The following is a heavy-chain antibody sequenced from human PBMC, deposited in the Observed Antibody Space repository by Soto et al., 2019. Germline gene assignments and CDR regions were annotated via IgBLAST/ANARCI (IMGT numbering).Heavy chain of an antibody. CDR2: INPNSGGT. CDR1: GYTFTGYY. J-gene: IGHJ4*02. V-gene: IGHV1-2*04. Sequence: QVQLVQSGAEVKKPGASVKVSCKASGYTFTGYYMHWVRQAPGQGLEWMGWINPNSGGTNYAQKFQGWVTMTRDTSISTAYMELSRRRSDDTAVYYCARDADIAAAGTFVDYWGQGTLVTVSS. CDR3: ARDADIAAAGTFVDY. D-gene: IGHD6-13*01.